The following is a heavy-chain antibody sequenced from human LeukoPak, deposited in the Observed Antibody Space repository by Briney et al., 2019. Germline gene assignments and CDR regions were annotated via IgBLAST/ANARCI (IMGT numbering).Heavy chain of an antibody. CDR1: GFTFSSYA. Sequence: GSLRLSCAASGFTFSSYAMSWVRQAPGKGLEWVSAISGSGGSTYYADSVKGRFTISRDNSKNTLYLQMNSLRAEDTAVYYCAKFASVSSWPPHGMDVWGQGTTVTVSS. D-gene: IGHD6-13*01. J-gene: IGHJ6*02. CDR2: ISGSGGST. V-gene: IGHV3-23*01. CDR3: AKFASVSSWPPHGMDV.